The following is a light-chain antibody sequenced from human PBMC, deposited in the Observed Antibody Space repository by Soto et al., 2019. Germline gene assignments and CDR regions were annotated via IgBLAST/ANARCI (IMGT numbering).Light chain of an antibody. CDR2: GAS. J-gene: IGKJ2*01. V-gene: IGKV3-15*01. CDR3: QQYNNWPPYT. CDR1: QSVSSN. Sequence: EIVMTQSPATLSVSPGERATLSCRASQSVSSNLAWYQQKPGQAPRLLIYGASTRATGIPARFSGSGSGTAFTLTISSLQPEDFAVYYCQQYNNWPPYTFGQGTKLEIK.